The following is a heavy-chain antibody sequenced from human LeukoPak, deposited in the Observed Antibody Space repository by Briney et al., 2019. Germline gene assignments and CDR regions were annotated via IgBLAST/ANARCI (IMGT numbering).Heavy chain of an antibody. D-gene: IGHD6-19*01. Sequence: SETLSLTCTVSGGSISSYYWSWIWQPAGKGLEWIGRIYTSGSTNYNPSLKSRVTMSVDTSKNQFSLKLSSVTAADTAVYYCAREIAVAGRFDYWGQGTLVTVSS. J-gene: IGHJ4*02. CDR1: GGSISSYY. V-gene: IGHV4-4*07. CDR2: IYTSGST. CDR3: AREIAVAGRFDY.